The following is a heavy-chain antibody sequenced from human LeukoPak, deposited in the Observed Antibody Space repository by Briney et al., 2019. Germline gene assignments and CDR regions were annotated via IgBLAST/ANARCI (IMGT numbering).Heavy chain of an antibody. CDR2: INPNSGGT. CDR3: AASAVAGTLDY. D-gene: IGHD6-19*01. J-gene: IGHJ4*02. V-gene: IGHV1-2*06. Sequence: ASVKVSCKASGYTFTGYYMHWVRQAPGQGLEWMGRINPNSGGTNYAQKFQGRVTMTRDTSTSTAYMELRSLRSDDTAVYYCAASAVAGTLDYWGQGTLVTVSS. CDR1: GYTFTGYY.